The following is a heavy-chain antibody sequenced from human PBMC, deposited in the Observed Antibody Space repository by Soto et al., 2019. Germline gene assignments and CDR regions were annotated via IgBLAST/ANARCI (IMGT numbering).Heavy chain of an antibody. Sequence: PGGSLRLSCAASGFTFGDYYMSWIRQAPGKGLGWVSYISSRGSTIYYGDSVKGRFTISRDNAKNSLYLKMNSMRAEDTAVYYCARDPVPRYYYDSSGYLGAFDYWGQGTLVTVSS. J-gene: IGHJ4*02. CDR2: ISSRGSTI. CDR1: GFTFGDYY. D-gene: IGHD3-22*01. CDR3: ARDPVPRYYYDSSGYLGAFDY. V-gene: IGHV3-11*01.